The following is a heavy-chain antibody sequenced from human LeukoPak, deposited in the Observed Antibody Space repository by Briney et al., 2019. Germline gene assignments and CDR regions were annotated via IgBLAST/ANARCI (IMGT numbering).Heavy chain of an antibody. CDR3: AKRNGGNSGAFDY. Sequence: GGSLRLSCAAPGFTFSSYDMSWVRQAPGKGLEWVSLISGNGVGTYYADSVKGRFTISRDNSKNTVYLQMNSLRAEDTAVYYCAKRNGGNSGAFDYWGQGTLVTVSS. J-gene: IGHJ4*02. CDR2: ISGNGVGT. D-gene: IGHD4-23*01. CDR1: GFTFSSYD. V-gene: IGHV3-23*01.